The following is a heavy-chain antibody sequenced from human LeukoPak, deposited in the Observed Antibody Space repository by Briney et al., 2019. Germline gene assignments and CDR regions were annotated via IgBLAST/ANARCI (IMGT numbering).Heavy chain of an antibody. CDR1: GGTFSSYA. Sequence: ASVKVSCKASGGTFSSYAISWVRQAPGQGLEWMGWISAYNGNTNYAQKLQGRVTMTTDTSTSTAYMELRSLRSDDTAVYYCARGRHQWLAPLGFDPWGQGTLVTVSS. D-gene: IGHD6-19*01. V-gene: IGHV1-18*01. J-gene: IGHJ5*02. CDR2: ISAYNGNT. CDR3: ARGRHQWLAPLGFDP.